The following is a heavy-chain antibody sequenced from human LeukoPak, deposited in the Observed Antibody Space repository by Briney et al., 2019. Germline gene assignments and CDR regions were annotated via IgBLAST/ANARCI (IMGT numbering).Heavy chain of an antibody. CDR2: IGYDGSNK. D-gene: IGHD6-19*01. V-gene: IGHV3-30*02. CDR3: AKDQVAGPGDY. Sequence: TGGSLRLSCAASGFTFSNYGMHWVRQAPGKGLEWVAFIGYDGSNKYYADSVKGRFTISRDNSKNTLYLQMNSLRAEDTAVYYCAKDQVAGPGDYWGQGTLVTVSS. CDR1: GFTFSNYG. J-gene: IGHJ4*02.